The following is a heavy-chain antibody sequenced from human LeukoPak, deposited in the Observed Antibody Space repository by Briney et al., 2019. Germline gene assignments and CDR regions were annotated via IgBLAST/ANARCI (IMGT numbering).Heavy chain of an antibody. CDR3: ARGGGEYNWNENYYYYYMDV. V-gene: IGHV1-18*01. Sequence: ASVKVSFKASGYTFTSYGISGVRQAPGQGLAWMGWISAYNGNTNFARKLRGRVTMTTDTSTSTAYMELRSLRSDDTAVYYWARGGGEYNWNENYYYYYMDVWGKETTVTVSS. J-gene: IGHJ6*03. CDR2: ISAYNGNT. CDR1: GYTFTSYG. D-gene: IGHD1-1*01.